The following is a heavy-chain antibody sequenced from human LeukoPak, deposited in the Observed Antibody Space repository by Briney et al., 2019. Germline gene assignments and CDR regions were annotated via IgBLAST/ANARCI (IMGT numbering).Heavy chain of an antibody. CDR2: INHSGST. CDR3: ASPRAERSTWYAVDY. V-gene: IGHV4-34*01. Sequence: SETLSLTCAFYGGSFSGYYWNWLRQPPGKGLEWIGEINHSGSTNYNPSLTSRVTISLDTSKSQFSLKLSSVTAADTAVYYCASPRAERSTWYAVDYWGQGTLVTVSA. J-gene: IGHJ4*02. D-gene: IGHD6-13*01. CDR1: GGSFSGYY.